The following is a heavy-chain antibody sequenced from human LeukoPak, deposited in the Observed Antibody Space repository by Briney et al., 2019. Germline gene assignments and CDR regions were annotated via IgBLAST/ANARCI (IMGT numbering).Heavy chain of an antibody. CDR1: GYTFTGYY. Sequence: ASVKVSCKASGYTFTGYYMHWVRQAPGQGLEWMGWINPNSGGTNYAQKFQGRVTMTRDTSISTAYMELSRLRSDDTAVYYCARAGSGAAADPFDYWGHGTLVTVSS. CDR3: ARAGSGAAADPFDY. V-gene: IGHV1-2*02. D-gene: IGHD3-10*01. CDR2: INPNSGGT. J-gene: IGHJ4*01.